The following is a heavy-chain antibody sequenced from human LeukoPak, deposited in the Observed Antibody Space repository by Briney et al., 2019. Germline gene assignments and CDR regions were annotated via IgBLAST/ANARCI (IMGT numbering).Heavy chain of an antibody. CDR1: GGSISSYY. CDR2: IYYSGST. V-gene: IGHV4-59*01. D-gene: IGHD1-20*01. CDR3: ARGWGVTGTTFDY. J-gene: IGHJ4*02. Sequence: PSETLSLTCTVSGGSISSYYWSWIRQPPGKGLEWIGYIYYSGSTNYNPSLKSRVTISVDTSQNQFSLKLSSVTAADTAVYYCARGWGVTGTTFDYWGQGTLVTVSS.